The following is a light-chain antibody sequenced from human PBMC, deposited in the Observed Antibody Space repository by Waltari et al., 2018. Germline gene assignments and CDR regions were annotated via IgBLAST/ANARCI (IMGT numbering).Light chain of an antibody. CDR1: QSVSSSY. J-gene: IGKJ3*01. V-gene: IGKV3-20*01. CDR3: QHYDNSLPGT. Sequence: EVVLTQSPGTLSLSPGEGAALSCRASQSVSSSYLAWYQQRPGLAPRLLIYGASSRTGGTPDRFSGTGSGTDFTLTISRLEPEDFAVYYCQHYDNSLPGTFGPGTKVDIK. CDR2: GAS.